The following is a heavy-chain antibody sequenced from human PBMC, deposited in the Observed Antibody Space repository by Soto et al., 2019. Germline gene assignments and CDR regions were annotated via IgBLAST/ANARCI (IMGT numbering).Heavy chain of an antibody. D-gene: IGHD6-19*01. CDR2: ICPGDSDT. J-gene: IGHJ4*02. V-gene: IGHV5-51*01. CDR1: GYSFTSYW. CDR3: ARLFDTSGWYDY. Sequence: GESLKISCKGSGYSFTSYWIGWVRQMPGKGLERMGTICPGDSDTRYSPSFQGQVTISADKSITTTYLQWSSLKASDTAIYYCARLFDTSGWYDYWGQGTLVTVSS.